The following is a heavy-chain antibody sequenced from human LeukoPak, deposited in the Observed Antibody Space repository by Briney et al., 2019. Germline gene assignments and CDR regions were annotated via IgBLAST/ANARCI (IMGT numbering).Heavy chain of an antibody. CDR1: GITFSSHA. CDR3: AKAGDIMIVVPEAY. J-gene: IGHJ4*02. V-gene: IGHV3-23*01. Sequence: PGGSLRLSCAASGITFSSHAMTWVRQAPGKGLEWVAATRGNGATTDYADSVKGRFTISRDNSKNTLYLQMNSLRAEDTAVYYCAKAGDIMIVVPEAYWGQGTLVTVSS. D-gene: IGHD3-22*01. CDR2: TRGNGATT.